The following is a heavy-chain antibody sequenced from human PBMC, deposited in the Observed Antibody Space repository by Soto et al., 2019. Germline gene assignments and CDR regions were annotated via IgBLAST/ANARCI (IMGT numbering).Heavy chain of an antibody. D-gene: IGHD3-10*01. Sequence: SETLSLTCTVSGGSMNNYYWSWIRQPPGGGLEWIGYIYYSGSINYDPSLESRVAMSVDTSKNQFSLKLTSVTAADTAVYYCARGWFWTGSFNWFDHWGPGILLTVSS. CDR3: ARGWFWTGSFNWFDH. J-gene: IGHJ5*02. V-gene: IGHV4-59*01. CDR2: IYYSGSI. CDR1: GGSMNNYY.